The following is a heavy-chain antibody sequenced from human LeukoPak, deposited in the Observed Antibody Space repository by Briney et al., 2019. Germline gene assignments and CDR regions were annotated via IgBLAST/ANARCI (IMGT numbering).Heavy chain of an antibody. D-gene: IGHD6-13*01. CDR3: ARGETKYSSSWYVDY. J-gene: IGHJ4*02. V-gene: IGHV1-24*01. CDR2: FDPEDGET. Sequence: ASVKVSCKVSGYTLTELSMHWVRQAPGKGLEWMGGFDPEDGETIYAQKFQGRVTITADESTSTAYMELSSLRSEDTAVYYCARGETKYSSSWYVDYWGQGTLVTVSS. CDR1: GYTLTELS.